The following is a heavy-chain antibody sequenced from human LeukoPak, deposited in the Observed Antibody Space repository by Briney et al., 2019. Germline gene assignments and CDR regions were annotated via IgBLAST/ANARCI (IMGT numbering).Heavy chain of an antibody. J-gene: IGHJ2*01. CDR1: GFSVSTNY. V-gene: IGHV3-53*01. D-gene: IGHD3-10*01. CDR2: LYSGSST. CDR3: ARVGDHYHWYLDV. Sequence: PGGSLRLSCEGSGFSVSTNYMNWVRQAPGKGVEWVSILYSGSSTYYTDSVKGRFTVSRDDSKNTLYLHMNSLGVEDTAVYYCARVGDHYHWYLDVWGRGTLVTVSS.